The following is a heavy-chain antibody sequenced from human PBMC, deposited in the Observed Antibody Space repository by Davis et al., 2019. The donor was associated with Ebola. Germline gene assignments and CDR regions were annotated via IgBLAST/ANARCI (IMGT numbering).Heavy chain of an antibody. CDR2: IYYSGST. V-gene: IGHV4-39*01. CDR3: ARQTGTYGMDV. CDR1: GGSISSSSYY. Sequence: GSLRLSCTVSGGSISSSSYYWGWIRQPPGKGLEWIGSIYYSGSTYYNPSLKSRVTISVDTSKNQFSLKLSSVTAADTAVYYCARQTGTYGMDVWGQGTTVTVSS. D-gene: IGHD1-7*01. J-gene: IGHJ6*02.